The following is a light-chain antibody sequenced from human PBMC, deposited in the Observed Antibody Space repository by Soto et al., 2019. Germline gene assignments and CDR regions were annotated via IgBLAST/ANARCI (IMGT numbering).Light chain of an antibody. CDR3: CSYAGRSVV. CDR1: SSDVGGYNY. V-gene: IGLV2-11*01. Sequence: QSALTQPRSVSGSPGQSVTISCTGTSSDVGGYNYVSWYQQHPGKAPKLMIYDVTKRPSGVPDRFSGSKSGNTASLTISGLQAEVEADYYCCSYAGRSVVFGGGTKLTV. J-gene: IGLJ2*01. CDR2: DVT.